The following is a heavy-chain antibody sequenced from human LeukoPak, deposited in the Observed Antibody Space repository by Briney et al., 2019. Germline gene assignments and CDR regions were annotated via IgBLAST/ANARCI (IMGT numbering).Heavy chain of an antibody. CDR3: AKDSSSWTAAGFDY. J-gene: IGHJ4*02. D-gene: IGHD6-13*01. V-gene: IGHV3-9*01. CDR1: GFTFDDYA. Sequence: GGSLRLSCAASGFTFDDYAMHWVRQAPGKGLEWVSGISWSSGSIGYADFVKGRFTISRDNAKNSLYLQMNSLRAEDTALYYCAKDSSSWTAAGFDYWGQGTLVTVSS. CDR2: ISWSSGSI.